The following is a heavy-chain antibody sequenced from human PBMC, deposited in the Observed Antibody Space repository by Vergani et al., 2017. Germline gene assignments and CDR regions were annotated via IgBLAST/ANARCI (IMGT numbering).Heavy chain of an antibody. D-gene: IGHD5-18*01. CDR2: INPNSGGT. Sequence: QVQLVQSGAEVKKPGASVKVSCKASGYTFTGYYMHWVRQAPGQGLEWMGWINPNSGGTNYAQKFQGRVTMARDTSISPAYMALSRLRSDDTAVYYCARGAPYSYVLQFDYWGQGTLVTVSS. V-gene: IGHV1-2*02. CDR3: ARGAPYSYVLQFDY. CDR1: GYTFTGYY. J-gene: IGHJ4*02.